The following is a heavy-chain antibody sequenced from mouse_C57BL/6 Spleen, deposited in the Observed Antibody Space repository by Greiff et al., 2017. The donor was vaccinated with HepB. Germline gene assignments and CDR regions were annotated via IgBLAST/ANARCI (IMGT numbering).Heavy chain of an antibody. D-gene: IGHD2-4*01. Sequence: DVKLVESGGGLVQSGRSLRLSCATSGFTFSDFYMEWVRQAPGKGLEWIAASRNKANDYTTEYSASVKGRFIVSRDTSQSILYLQMNALRAEDTAIYYCARAYYDYEGWYFDVWGTGTTVTVSS. V-gene: IGHV7-1*01. CDR2: SRNKANDYTT. J-gene: IGHJ1*03. CDR1: GFTFSDFY. CDR3: ARAYYDYEGWYFDV.